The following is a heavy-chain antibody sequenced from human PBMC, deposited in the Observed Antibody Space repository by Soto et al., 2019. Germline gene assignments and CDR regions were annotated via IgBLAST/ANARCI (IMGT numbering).Heavy chain of an antibody. J-gene: IGHJ4*02. CDR1: GGTFSSYA. CDR3: ASVYYYDSSGYYYFDY. D-gene: IGHD3-22*01. Sequence: GASVKVSCKASGGTFSSYAISWVRQAPGQGLEWMGGIIPIFGTANYAQKFQGRVTITADESTSTAYMELSSLRSEDTAVYYCASVYYYDSSGYYYFDYWGQGTLVTVSS. V-gene: IGHV1-69*13. CDR2: IIPIFGTA.